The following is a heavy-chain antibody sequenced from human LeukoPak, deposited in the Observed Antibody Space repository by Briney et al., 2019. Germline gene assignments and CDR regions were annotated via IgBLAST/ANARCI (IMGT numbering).Heavy chain of an antibody. Sequence: PGGSLRLSCAASGFTFSSYAMSWVRQAPGKGLEWVSAISGSGGSTYYADSVKGRFTISRDNSKNTLYLQMNSLRAEDTAVYSCAKGGVLLWFGGNAYWGQGTLVTVSS. CDR3: AKGGVLLWFGGNAY. CDR1: GFTFSSYA. V-gene: IGHV3-23*01. J-gene: IGHJ4*02. CDR2: ISGSGGST. D-gene: IGHD3-10*01.